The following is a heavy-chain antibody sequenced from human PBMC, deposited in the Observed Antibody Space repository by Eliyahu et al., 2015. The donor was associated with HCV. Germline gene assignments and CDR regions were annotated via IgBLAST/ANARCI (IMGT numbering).Heavy chain of an antibody. CDR1: GFFFHGFT. Sequence: EVQLVQSGGXVVQPGGSLXLSCAASGFFFHGFTMPWVRQRPGKGLEWVSLIRRDAVXTYYADSVKGRFTVSRDNSKNSLFLQMHSLQTEDTAFYYCVKEHDSGWPNFDSWGQGTLVTVSS. V-gene: IGHV3-43*01. D-gene: IGHD6-19*01. J-gene: IGHJ4*02. CDR3: VKEHDSGWPNFDS. CDR2: IRRDAVXT.